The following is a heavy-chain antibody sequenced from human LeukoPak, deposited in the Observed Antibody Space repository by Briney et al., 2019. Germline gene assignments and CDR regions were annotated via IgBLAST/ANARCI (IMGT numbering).Heavy chain of an antibody. CDR1: GYTFAGYY. D-gene: IGHD5-24*01. V-gene: IGHV1-2*02. CDR2: INPNSGGT. CDR3: AREGRNGYNEGYFDY. Sequence: ASVKVSCKASGYTFAGYYMHWVRQAPGQGLDWMGWINPNSGGTKYAQNFQGRVTLTTDTSINTAYMELSSLRSDDTAVYYCAREGRNGYNEGYFDYWGQGTLVTVSS. J-gene: IGHJ4*02.